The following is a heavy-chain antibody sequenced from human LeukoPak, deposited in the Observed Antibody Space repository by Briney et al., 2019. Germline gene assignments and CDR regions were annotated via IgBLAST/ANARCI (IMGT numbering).Heavy chain of an antibody. CDR2: MKSKRDGGAT. CDR1: GFTFTNAW. J-gene: IGHJ4*02. V-gene: IGHV3-15*01. Sequence: PGGSLRLSCEASGFTFTNAWMNWVRQAPGKGPEWVGRMKSKRDGGATEYAAPVKGRFTISRDDSKNTLYLQMNSLKTEDTAVFYCTASDTPGVDYWGQGTLLTVSS. CDR3: TASDTPGVDY. D-gene: IGHD5-18*01.